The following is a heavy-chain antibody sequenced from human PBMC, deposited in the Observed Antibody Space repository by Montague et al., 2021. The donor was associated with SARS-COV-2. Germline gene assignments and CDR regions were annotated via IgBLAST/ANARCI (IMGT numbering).Heavy chain of an antibody. D-gene: IGHD2-15*01. CDR2: TYYRSKWYH. CDR1: GDSVSSNAAT. CDR3: ARTTTRMLYPENAFDI. V-gene: IGHV6-1*01. J-gene: IGHJ3*02. Sequence: CAISGDSVSSNAATWNWIRQSPSSGLEWLGRTYYRSKWYHDYAISLKSRITINPDTSKSQFSLQLSSVAPEDTAVFYCARTTTRMLYPENAFDIWGQGTMVTVSS.